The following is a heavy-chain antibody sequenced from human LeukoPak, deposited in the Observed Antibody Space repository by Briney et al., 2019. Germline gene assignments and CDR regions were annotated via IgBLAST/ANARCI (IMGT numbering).Heavy chain of an antibody. D-gene: IGHD5-12*01. Sequence: ASVKVSCKASGCTSTSYGISWVRQAPGQGLEWMGWISAYNGNTNYAQKLQGRVTMTTDTSTSTAYMELRSLRSDDTAVYYCARDRGYYSGYDLDYWGQGTLVTVSS. V-gene: IGHV1-18*01. CDR3: ARDRGYYSGYDLDY. J-gene: IGHJ4*02. CDR2: ISAYNGNT. CDR1: GCTSTSYG.